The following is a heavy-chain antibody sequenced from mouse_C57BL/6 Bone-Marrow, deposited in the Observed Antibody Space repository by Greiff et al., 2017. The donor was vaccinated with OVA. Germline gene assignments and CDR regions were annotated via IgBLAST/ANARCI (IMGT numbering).Heavy chain of an antibody. CDR1: GFTFSSYA. CDR2: ISDGGSYT. CDR3: ARDPYYYGSSLYYFDY. J-gene: IGHJ2*01. Sequence: EVMLVESGGGLVKPGGSLKLSCAASGFTFSSYAMSWVRQTPEKRLEWVATISDGGSYTYYPDNVKGRFTISRDNAKNNLYLQMSHLKSEDTAMYYCARDPYYYGSSLYYFDYWGQGTTLTVSS. V-gene: IGHV5-4*01. D-gene: IGHD1-1*01.